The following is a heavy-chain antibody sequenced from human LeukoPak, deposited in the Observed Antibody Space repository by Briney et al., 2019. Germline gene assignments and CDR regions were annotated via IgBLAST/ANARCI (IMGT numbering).Heavy chain of an antibody. J-gene: IGHJ4*02. CDR1: GGSISSSSYY. V-gene: IGHV4-39*07. D-gene: IGHD5-18*01. CDR3: HSQGIQLWSGVGY. CDR2: IYYSGGT. Sequence: PSETLSLTCTVSGGSISSSSYYWGWIRQPPGKGLEWIGSIYYSGGTYYNPSLKSRVTISVDTSKNQFSLKLSSVTAADTAVYYCHSQGIQLWSGVGYWGQGTLVTVSS.